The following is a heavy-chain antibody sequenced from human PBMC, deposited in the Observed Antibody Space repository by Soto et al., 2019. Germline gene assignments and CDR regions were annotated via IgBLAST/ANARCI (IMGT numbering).Heavy chain of an antibody. Sequence: QVQLQESGPGLVKPSQTLSLTCTVSGGSITSGDYYWSWIRHPPGKGLEWIGYIYYSGSTYYNPSLRSRVNISVDTSKNQCPLKRSSVTAADTAVYYCARGGDSSGDGLTWGQGTLVTVSS. CDR3: ARGGDSSGDGLT. CDR2: IYYSGST. D-gene: IGHD6-19*01. V-gene: IGHV4-30-4*01. CDR1: GGSITSGDYY. J-gene: IGHJ5*02.